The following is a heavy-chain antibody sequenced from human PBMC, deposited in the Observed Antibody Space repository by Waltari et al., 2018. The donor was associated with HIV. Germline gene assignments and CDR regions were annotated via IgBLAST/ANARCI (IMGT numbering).Heavy chain of an antibody. CDR3: AVGHSGSYQRAFDI. V-gene: IGHV4-38-2*01. CDR1: GYSISGGYH. CDR2: IYHSGST. Sequence: QVQLQESGPGLVKPSETLSLTCAVSGYSISGGYHWGWLRQPPGKGLEWIGSIYHSGSTYDNPSLKSRVTISVDTSKNQFSLKLSSVTAADTAVYYCAVGHSGSYQRAFDIWGQGTMVTVSS. J-gene: IGHJ3*02. D-gene: IGHD1-26*01.